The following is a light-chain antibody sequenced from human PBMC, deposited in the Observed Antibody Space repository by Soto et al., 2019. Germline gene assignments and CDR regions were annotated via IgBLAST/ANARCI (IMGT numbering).Light chain of an antibody. V-gene: IGKV3-20*01. CDR3: QQYGGSPVT. J-gene: IGKJ5*01. CDR2: GAS. CDR1: PSVTSY. Sequence: EIVLTQSPATLSLSPGERATLSCRASPSVTSYLAWYQQKPGQAPRLLIYGASSRATGIPDRFSGSGSGTVFTLTISRLEPEDFAVYYCQQYGGSPVTFGQGTRLEIK.